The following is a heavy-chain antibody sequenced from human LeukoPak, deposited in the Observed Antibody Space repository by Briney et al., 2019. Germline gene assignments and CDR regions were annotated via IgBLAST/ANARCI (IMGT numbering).Heavy chain of an antibody. J-gene: IGHJ4*02. V-gene: IGHV3-53*01. CDR3: ASSVWAAHYFDY. D-gene: IGHD5/OR15-5a*01. CDR2: IYSSGST. CDR1: GFTVSRNY. Sequence: GGSLRLSCAASGFTVSRNYMSWVRQAPGKGLEWVSVIYSSGSTYYADPVKGRFTISRDNSKNTLYLQMNSLRAEDTAVYYCASSVWAAHYFDYWGQGTLVTVSS.